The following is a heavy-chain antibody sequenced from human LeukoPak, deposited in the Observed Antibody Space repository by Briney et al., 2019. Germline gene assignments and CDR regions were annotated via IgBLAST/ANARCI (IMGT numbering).Heavy chain of an antibody. V-gene: IGHV1-2*02. Sequence: ASVKVSCKSSGYTFTAYYLRWVRQAPGQGLEWMGCVDSNTGDTKYTQKFQGRVSMTRDTSFNTAYMELSRLTSDDTAVYYCARDRSITEKYTGRYFHDYWGQGSLVTVSS. CDR3: ARDRSITEKYTGRYFHDY. J-gene: IGHJ4*02. CDR2: VDSNTGDT. CDR1: GYTFTAYY. D-gene: IGHD1-26*01.